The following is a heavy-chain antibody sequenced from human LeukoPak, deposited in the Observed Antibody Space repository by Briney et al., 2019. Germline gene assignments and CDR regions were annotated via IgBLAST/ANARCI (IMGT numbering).Heavy chain of an antibody. Sequence: GGSLRLSCAASGFTVSTNYMSWVRQAPGKGLEWVSVIYSGGSTYYADSVRGRFTISRDNAKNSLYLQMNSLRAEDTAVYYCARDRVRKLWFGELYEHFDYWGQGTLVTVSS. V-gene: IGHV3-66*01. CDR2: IYSGGST. J-gene: IGHJ4*02. CDR3: ARDRVRKLWFGELYEHFDY. CDR1: GFTVSTNY. D-gene: IGHD3-10*01.